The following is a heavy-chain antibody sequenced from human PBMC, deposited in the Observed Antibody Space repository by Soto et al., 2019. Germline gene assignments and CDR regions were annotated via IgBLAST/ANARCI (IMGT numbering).Heavy chain of an antibody. CDR1: GFTFSSYA. CDR3: AKECRMALRFLEWLPQPLDY. J-gene: IGHJ4*02. V-gene: IGHV3-23*01. Sequence: PGGSLRLSCAASGFTFSSYAMSWVRQAPGKGLEWVSAISGSGGSTYYADSVKGRFTISRDNSKNTLYLQMNSLRAEDTAVYYCAKECRMALRFLEWLPQPLDYWGQGTLVTVSS. D-gene: IGHD3-3*01. CDR2: ISGSGGST.